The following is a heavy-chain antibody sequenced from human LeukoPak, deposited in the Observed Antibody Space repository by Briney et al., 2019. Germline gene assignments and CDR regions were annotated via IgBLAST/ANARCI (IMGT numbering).Heavy chain of an antibody. D-gene: IGHD6-13*01. V-gene: IGHV4-30-4*02. CDR3: ARLSFIAAEGDWFDP. CDR2: IYHSGNT. J-gene: IGHJ5*02. Sequence: PSETLSLTCTVSGGSISSGDYYWSWIRQPPGKGLEWIGYIYHSGNTYYNPSLKSRLTISVDTPRNQFSLKLSSVTAADTAVYYCARLSFIAAEGDWFDPWGQGTLVTVSS. CDR1: GGSISSGDYY.